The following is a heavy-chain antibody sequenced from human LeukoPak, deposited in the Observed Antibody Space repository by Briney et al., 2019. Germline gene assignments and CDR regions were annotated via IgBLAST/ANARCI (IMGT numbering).Heavy chain of an antibody. CDR2: IYWNDDK. D-gene: IGHD6-13*01. CDR3: AHLLVPTVLHDGRSWYVYAFDI. V-gene: IGHV2-5*01. Sequence: SGPTLVNPTQTLTLTCTLSGFSLSASGVGVGWIRQPPGKALEWLAVIYWNDDKQYSPSLKSRLTITKDTSKNQVVLTMTNMDPVDTATYYCAHLLVPTVLHDGRSWYVYAFDIWGQGTLVTVSS. CDR1: GFSLSASGVG. J-gene: IGHJ3*02.